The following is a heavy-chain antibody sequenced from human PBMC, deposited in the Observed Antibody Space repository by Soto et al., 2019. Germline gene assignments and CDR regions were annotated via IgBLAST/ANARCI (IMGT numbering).Heavy chain of an antibody. CDR2: IYPGDSDT. J-gene: IGHJ6*02. Sequence: GESLKISCKGSGYSFTSYWIGWVRQMPGKGLEWLGIIYPGDSDTRYSPSFQGQVTISADKSISTAYLQWSSLKASDTAMYYCASRGSSSSPHYYYYGMDVWGQGTTVTVSS. V-gene: IGHV5-51*01. CDR3: ASRGSSSSPHYYYYGMDV. D-gene: IGHD6-6*01. CDR1: GYSFTSYW.